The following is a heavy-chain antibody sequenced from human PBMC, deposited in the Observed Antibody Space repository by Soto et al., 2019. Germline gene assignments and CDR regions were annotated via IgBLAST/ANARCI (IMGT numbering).Heavy chain of an antibody. CDR2: IWYDGSNK. J-gene: IGHJ3*02. D-gene: IGHD6-19*01. CDR1: GFTFSSYG. CDR3: ARDSSRSGWYNDAFDI. V-gene: IGHV3-33*01. Sequence: GRSLRLSCAASGFTFSSYGMHWVRQAPGKGLEWVAVIWYDGSNKYYADSVKGRFTISRDNSKNTLYLQMNSLRAEDTAVYYCARDSSRSGWYNDAFDILGQGTMVTVS.